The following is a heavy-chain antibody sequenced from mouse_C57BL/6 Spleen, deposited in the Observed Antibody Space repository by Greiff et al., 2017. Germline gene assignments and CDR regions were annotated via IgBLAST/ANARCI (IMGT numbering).Heavy chain of an antibody. D-gene: IGHD2-4*01. V-gene: IGHV1-26*01. CDR3: ARPIYYDYDGYFDV. Sequence: EVQLQQSGPELVKPGASVKISCKASGYTFTDYYMNWVKQSHGKSLEWIGDINPNNGGTSYNQKFKGKATLTVDKSSSTAYMELRSLTSEDSAVYYCARPIYYDYDGYFDVWGTGTTVTVSS. CDR2: INPNNGGT. J-gene: IGHJ1*03. CDR1: GYTFTDYY.